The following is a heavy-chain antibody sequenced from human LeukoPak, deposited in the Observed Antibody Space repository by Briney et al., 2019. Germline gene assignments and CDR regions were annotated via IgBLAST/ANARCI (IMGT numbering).Heavy chain of an antibody. CDR3: TKGGWLDY. CDR1: GVTFRNYD. D-gene: IGHD5-12*01. J-gene: IGHJ4*02. Sequence: GRSLRLSCTASGVTFRNYDMSWVRQAPGKGLEWVGFIRGKDYRGTIEYAASVRGRFTISRDDSNGIAYLQMNSLKSEDTAMYYCTKGGWLDYWGQGTLVTVSS. CDR2: IRGKDYRGTI. V-gene: IGHV3-49*04.